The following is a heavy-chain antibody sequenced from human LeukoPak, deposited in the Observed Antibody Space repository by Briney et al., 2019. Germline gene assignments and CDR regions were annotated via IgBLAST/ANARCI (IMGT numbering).Heavy chain of an antibody. J-gene: IGHJ4*02. CDR3: ARGERGWLWDFDY. V-gene: IGHV1-2*06. CDR2: INPNSGGT. CDR1: GYTFTDYF. Sequence: ASVKVSCKTSGYTFTDYFMHWVRQAPGQGLEWMGRINPNSGGTNYAQKFQGRVTMTRDTSISTAYMELSRLRFDDTAVYYCARGERGWLWDFDYWGQGTLVTVSS. D-gene: IGHD5-24*01.